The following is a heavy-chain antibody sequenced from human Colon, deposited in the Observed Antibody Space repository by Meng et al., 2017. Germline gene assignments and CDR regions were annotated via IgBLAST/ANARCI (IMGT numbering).Heavy chain of an antibody. D-gene: IGHD2-15*01. J-gene: IGHJ4*02. V-gene: IGHV4-39*06. CDR2: IYFSGST. Sequence: RRLLQDSGPGLVKPSETLSLTCSVSGVSIDSINPYWGWIRQAPGKGLEWIGTIYFSGSTYYNPSLESRVTISVDSSKKQFSLRLTSVTAADTAIYYCARPLPTSGGYFDYWGQGTLVTVSS. CDR1: GVSIDSINPY. CDR3: ARPLPTSGGYFDY.